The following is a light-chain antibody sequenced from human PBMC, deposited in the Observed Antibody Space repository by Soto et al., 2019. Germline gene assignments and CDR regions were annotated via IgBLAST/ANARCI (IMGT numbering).Light chain of an antibody. CDR3: QQYNSYWGT. Sequence: DIQMTQSPSTLSASVGDRVTITCRASQSISSWLAWYQQKPGKAPKLLIYKASSLESGVPSRFSGSGSGTEFTLTISSLQSDDFAIYYCQQYNSYWGTFGQGTKLEIK. J-gene: IGKJ2*01. CDR1: QSISSW. V-gene: IGKV1-5*03. CDR2: KAS.